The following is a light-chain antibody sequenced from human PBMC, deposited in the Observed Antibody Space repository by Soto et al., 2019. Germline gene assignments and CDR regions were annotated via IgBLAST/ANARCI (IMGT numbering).Light chain of an antibody. Sequence: QSVLTQPASVSGSPGQSITISCTGTSSDVGGYNYVSWYQQHPGKAPKLMIYEVSNRPSGVSNRFSGSKSGNTASLTISGLQAEDEADYNCSSYTSSSTPPYVFGTGTKLTVL. CDR3: SSYTSSSTPPYV. CDR1: SSDVGGYNY. V-gene: IGLV2-14*01. CDR2: EVS. J-gene: IGLJ1*01.